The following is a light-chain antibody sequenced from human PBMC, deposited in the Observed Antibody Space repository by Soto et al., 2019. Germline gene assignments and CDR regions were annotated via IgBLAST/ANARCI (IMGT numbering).Light chain of an antibody. V-gene: IGLV2-8*01. CDR1: SSDVGAYNY. J-gene: IGLJ2*01. CDR3: SSYAGSNKNVV. Sequence: QSALTQPPSASGSPGQSVTISCTGTSSDVGAYNYVSWYQQHPGKAPKLMIYEVNKRPSGVPDRLSGSKSDNTASLTVSELQTEDEADYYCSSYAGSNKNVVFGGGTKLTVL. CDR2: EVN.